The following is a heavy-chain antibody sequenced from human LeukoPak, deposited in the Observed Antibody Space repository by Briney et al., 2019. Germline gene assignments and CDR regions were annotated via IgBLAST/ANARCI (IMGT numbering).Heavy chain of an antibody. CDR1: GGSFSGYY. D-gene: IGHD3-9*01. Sequence: PSETLSLTCAVYGGSFSGYYWSWIRQPPGKGLEWIGEINHSGSTNYNPSLKSRVTISADTSKNQFSLKLSSVTAADTAVYYCARGWFRYYDILTGPPVFEYWGQGTLVTVSS. CDR2: INHSGST. V-gene: IGHV4-34*01. J-gene: IGHJ4*02. CDR3: ARGWFRYYDILTGPPVFEY.